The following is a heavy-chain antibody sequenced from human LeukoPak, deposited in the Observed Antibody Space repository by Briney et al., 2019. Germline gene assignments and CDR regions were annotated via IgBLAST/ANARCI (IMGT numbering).Heavy chain of an antibody. CDR1: GGSIRSSYYY. J-gene: IGHJ5*02. CDR2: IYHSGST. CDR3: ARGVPYYYDSSGYFHNWFDP. Sequence: SETLSLTCTVSGGSIRSSYYYWGWIRQPPGKGLEWIGYIYHSGSTYYNPSLKSRVTISVDRSKNQFSLKLSSVTAADTAVYYCARGVPYYYDSSGYFHNWFDPWGQGTLVTVSS. V-gene: IGHV4-39*07. D-gene: IGHD3-22*01.